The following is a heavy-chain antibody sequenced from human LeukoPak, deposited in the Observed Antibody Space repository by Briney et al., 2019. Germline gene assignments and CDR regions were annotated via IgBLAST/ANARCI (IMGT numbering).Heavy chain of an antibody. CDR2: MNPNSGNT. CDR1: GYTFTSYD. CDR3: ARRGYCSSTSCRRAFDI. D-gene: IGHD2-2*01. Sequence: ASVKVSCKASGYTFTSYDINWVRQATGQGLEWMGWMNPNSGNTGYAQKFQGRVTITRNTSISTAYMELSSLRSEDTAVYYCARRGYCSSTSCRRAFDIWGQGTMVTVSS. J-gene: IGHJ3*02. V-gene: IGHV1-8*03.